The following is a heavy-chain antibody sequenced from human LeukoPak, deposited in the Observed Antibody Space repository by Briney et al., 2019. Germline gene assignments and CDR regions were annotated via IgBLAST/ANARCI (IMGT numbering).Heavy chain of an antibody. CDR2: ISASGGST. V-gene: IGHV3-23*01. CDR3: AKGATTSFDY. Sequence: QPGGSLRLSCAASGFTFTSYTMSWVRQAPGKGLECVSTISASGGSTFSADSVKGRFTISRDNSKNTLYLQMNSLGVEDTAVYYCAKGATTSFDYWGQGTLVTVSS. CDR1: GFTFTSYT. D-gene: IGHD5-12*01. J-gene: IGHJ4*02.